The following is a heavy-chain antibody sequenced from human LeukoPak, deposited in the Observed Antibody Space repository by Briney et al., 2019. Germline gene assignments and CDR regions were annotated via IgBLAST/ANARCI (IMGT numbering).Heavy chain of an antibody. V-gene: IGHV4-34*01. D-gene: IGHD3-3*01. CDR3: ARGARVADERDAFDV. J-gene: IGHJ3*01. CDR1: GGSFSDYF. CDR2: INHSGIT. Sequence: LEPLSLTCAVYGGSFSDYFWNWIRQPPGKGLEWIGEINHSGITNYSPSLKSRVTISVDTSKNQFSLKLISVTAADTAVYYCARGARVADERDAFDVWGQGTLVTVSS.